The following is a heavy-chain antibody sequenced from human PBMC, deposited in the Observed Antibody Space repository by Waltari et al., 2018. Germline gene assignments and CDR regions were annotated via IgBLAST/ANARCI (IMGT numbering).Heavy chain of an antibody. CDR1: GFTFDDYA. V-gene: IGHV3-9*01. CDR2: ISWNSGSI. D-gene: IGHD6-13*01. Sequence: EVQLVESGGGLVQPGRSLRLSCAASGFTFDDYAMHWVRQAPGKGLEWVSGISWNSGSIGYVDSVKGRFTISRDNAKNSLYLQMNSLRAEDTALYYCASRIAAAGREDYWGQGTLVTVSS. CDR3: ASRIAAAGREDY. J-gene: IGHJ4*02.